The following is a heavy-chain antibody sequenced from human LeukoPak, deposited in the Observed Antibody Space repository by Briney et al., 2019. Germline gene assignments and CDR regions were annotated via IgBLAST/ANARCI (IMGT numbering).Heavy chain of an antibody. Sequence: SETLSLTCTVSGGSISSSSYYWGWIRQPPGKGLEWIGSIYYSGSTYYNPSLKSRVTISVDTSKNQFSLKLSSVTAADTAVYYCARDRGGSSGWYVDYWGQGTLVTVSS. V-gene: IGHV4-39*02. CDR1: GGSISSSSYY. CDR2: IYYSGST. D-gene: IGHD6-19*01. J-gene: IGHJ4*02. CDR3: ARDRGGSSGWYVDY.